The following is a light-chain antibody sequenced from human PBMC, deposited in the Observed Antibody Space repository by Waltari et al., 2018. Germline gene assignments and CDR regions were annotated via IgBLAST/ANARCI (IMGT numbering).Light chain of an antibody. CDR3: SSYAGSSAAV. CDR1: SSDVGGYNY. CDR2: EVN. V-gene: IGLV2-8*01. Sequence: QSALTQPPSASGSPGQSVTISCTGTSSDVGGYNYVSWYQQHPGKAPKLMIYEVNKRPSGVPNRFSGSKSGNTASLTVSGLQAEDEADYYCSSYAGSSAAVFGGGNKVTVL. J-gene: IGLJ2*01.